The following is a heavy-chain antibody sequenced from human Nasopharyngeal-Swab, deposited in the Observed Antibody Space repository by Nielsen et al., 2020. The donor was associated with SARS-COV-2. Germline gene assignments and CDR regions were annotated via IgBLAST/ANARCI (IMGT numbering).Heavy chain of an antibody. CDR3: AREYYDILTGYSRFEY. Sequence: GGSLRLSCAASGFTFSSYAMHWVRQAPGKGLEWVAVISYDGSNKYYADSVKGRFTISRDNSKNTLYLQMNSLRAEDTAVYYCAREYYDILTGYSRFEYWGQGTLVTVSS. CDR1: GFTFSSYA. V-gene: IGHV3-30*04. D-gene: IGHD3-9*01. J-gene: IGHJ4*02. CDR2: ISYDGSNK.